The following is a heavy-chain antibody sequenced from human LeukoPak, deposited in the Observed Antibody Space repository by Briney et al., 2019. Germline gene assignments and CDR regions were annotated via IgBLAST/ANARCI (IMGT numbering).Heavy chain of an antibody. V-gene: IGHV4-59*01. Sequence: SETLSLTCSVSGDSIDSYFWNWIRQSPGKGLEWIGYFSHTMYTNYNPSLKSRVTISADTSKNQISLRLTSVTASDTAVYFCAKGWGKQVDWFGPWGQGTLVTVSS. J-gene: IGHJ5*02. CDR3: AKGWGKQVDWFGP. D-gene: IGHD3-16*01. CDR1: GDSIDSYF. CDR2: FSHTMYT.